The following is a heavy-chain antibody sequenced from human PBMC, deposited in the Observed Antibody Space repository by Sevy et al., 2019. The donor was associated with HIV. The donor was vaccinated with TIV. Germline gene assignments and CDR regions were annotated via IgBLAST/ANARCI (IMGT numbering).Heavy chain of an antibody. J-gene: IGHJ4*02. CDR2: VSYDGADK. D-gene: IGHD2-15*01. V-gene: IGHV3-30*18. CDR1: GFIFNNYD. Sequence: GGSLRLSCAASGFIFNNYDMYWIRQAPGKGLEWVAAVSYDGADKDYADIVKGRFTISRDSSRSMLYLQMSSLRPEDTGVYFCAKDMVDCSSGTCYSGAVSPFESWGQGTLVTVSS. CDR3: AKDMVDCSSGTCYSGAVSPFES.